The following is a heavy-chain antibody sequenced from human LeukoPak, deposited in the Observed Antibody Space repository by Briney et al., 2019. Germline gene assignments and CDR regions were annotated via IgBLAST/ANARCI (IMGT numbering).Heavy chain of an antibody. Sequence: GGSLRLSCAASGFAFSSYSMNWVRQAPGKGLEWVSSISSSSSYIYYADSVKGRFTISRDNAKNSLYPQMNSLRAEDTAVYYCARAPVSGSYHFDYWGQGTLVTVSS. CDR2: ISSSSSYI. V-gene: IGHV3-21*01. CDR3: ARAPVSGSYHFDY. CDR1: GFAFSSYS. D-gene: IGHD1-26*01. J-gene: IGHJ4*02.